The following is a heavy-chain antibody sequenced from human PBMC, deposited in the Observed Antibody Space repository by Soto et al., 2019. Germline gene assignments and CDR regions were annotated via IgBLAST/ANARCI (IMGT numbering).Heavy chain of an antibody. CDR1: GGSFSGYY. D-gene: IGHD5-18*01. CDR3: ARRIYYFDY. J-gene: IGHJ4*02. Sequence: QVQLQQWGAGLLKPSETLSLTCAVYGGSFSGYYWSWIRQPPGKGLEWIGEINHSGSTNYNPSLKNRVTISVDTSKNKFSLKLSSVTAADTAVYYCARRIYYFDYWGQGTLVTVSS. V-gene: IGHV4-34*01. CDR2: INHSGST.